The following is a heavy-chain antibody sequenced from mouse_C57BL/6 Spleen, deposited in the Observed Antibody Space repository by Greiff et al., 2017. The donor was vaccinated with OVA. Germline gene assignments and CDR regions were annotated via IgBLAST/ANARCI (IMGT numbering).Heavy chain of an antibody. J-gene: IGHJ2*01. CDR2: IYPGSGST. CDR1: GYTFTSYW. V-gene: IGHV1-55*01. D-gene: IGHD1-1*01. Sequence: QVQLQQPGAELVKPGASVKMSCKASGYTFTSYWITWVKQRPGQGLEWIGDIYPGSGSTNYNEKFKSKATLTVDTSSSTAYMQLSSLTSEDSAVYYCARGIYYGSSFDYWGQGTTLTVSS. CDR3: ARGIYYGSSFDY.